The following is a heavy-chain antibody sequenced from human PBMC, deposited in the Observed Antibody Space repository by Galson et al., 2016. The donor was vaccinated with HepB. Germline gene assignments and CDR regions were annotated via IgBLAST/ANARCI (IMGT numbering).Heavy chain of an antibody. CDR3: AHSGPATRPGSGSFFDV. D-gene: IGHD1-26*01. CDR2: IYWDDDK. V-gene: IGHV2-5*02. Sequence: LVKPTQTLTLPCSLSGFTPNTRGVGVGWIRQPPGKALEWLGIIYWDDDKRYKPSLKDRLTITKDTSKSQVVLTLTNVDRVDTATYFCAHSGPATRPGSGSFFDVWGQGTLITVSS. CDR1: GFTPNTRGVG. J-gene: IGHJ1*01.